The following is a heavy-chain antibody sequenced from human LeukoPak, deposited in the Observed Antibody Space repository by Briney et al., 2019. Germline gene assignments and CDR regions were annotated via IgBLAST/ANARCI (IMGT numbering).Heavy chain of an antibody. CDR2: IYSGGST. CDR1: EFSVGSNY. Sequence: PGGSLRLSCAASEFSVGSNYMTWVRQAPGKGPEWVSLIYSGGSTYYADSVKGRFTISRDNSKNTLYPQMNSLRAEDTAVYYCARADGSYRYNYWGQGTLVTVSS. J-gene: IGHJ4*02. D-gene: IGHD1-26*01. CDR3: ARADGSYRYNY. V-gene: IGHV3-66*01.